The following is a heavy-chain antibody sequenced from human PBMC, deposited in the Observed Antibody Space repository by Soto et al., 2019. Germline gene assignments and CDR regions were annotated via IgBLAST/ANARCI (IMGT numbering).Heavy chain of an antibody. D-gene: IGHD4-17*01. CDR1: GFTFSSYG. Sequence: PGGSLRLSCAASGFTFSSYGMHWVRQAPGKWLEWVAVISYDGSNKYYADSVKGRFTISRDNSKNTLYLQMNSLRAEDTAVYYCAKEGPTTVTTLYYYYYGMDVWGQGXTVTVSS. CDR2: ISYDGSNK. J-gene: IGHJ6*02. V-gene: IGHV3-30*18. CDR3: AKEGPTTVTTLYYYYYGMDV.